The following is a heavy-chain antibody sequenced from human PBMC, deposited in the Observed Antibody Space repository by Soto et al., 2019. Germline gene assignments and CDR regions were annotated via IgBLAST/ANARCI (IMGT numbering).Heavy chain of an antibody. CDR2: IYYSGST. CDR1: GGSISSYY. CDR3: ARSYYYDSSGWPY. V-gene: IGHV4-59*01. J-gene: IGHJ4*02. D-gene: IGHD3-22*01. Sequence: SETLSLTCTVSGGSISSYYWSWIRQPPGKGLEWIGYIYYSGSTNYNPSLKSRVTISVDTSKNQFSLKLSSVTAADTAVYYCARSYYYDSSGWPYWGQGTLVTVSS.